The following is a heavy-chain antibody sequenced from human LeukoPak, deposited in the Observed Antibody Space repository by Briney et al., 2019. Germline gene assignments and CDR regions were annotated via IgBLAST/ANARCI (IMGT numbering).Heavy chain of an antibody. CDR3: AVGQCLDHAFDI. CDR2: ISAYNGNT. Sequence: ASVKVSCKASGYTFTSYGISWVRQAPGQGLEWMGWISAYNGNTKYARKLQGRVTMTTDTSTSTAYMELRSLRSDDTAVYYCAVGQCLDHAFDIWGQGTMVTVSS. D-gene: IGHD3-16*01. V-gene: IGHV1-18*01. J-gene: IGHJ3*02. CDR1: GYTFTSYG.